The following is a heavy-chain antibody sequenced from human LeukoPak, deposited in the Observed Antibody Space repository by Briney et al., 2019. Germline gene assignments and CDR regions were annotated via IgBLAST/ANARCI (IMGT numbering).Heavy chain of an antibody. J-gene: IGHJ6*02. Sequence: GGSLRLSCAASGFTFSSYWMNWARQAPGKGLEWVASINHNGNVNHYVDSVKGRFTISRDNAKNSLYLQMSNLRAEDTAVYFCARGGGLDVWGQGATVTVSS. CDR2: INHNGNVN. D-gene: IGHD3-16*01. CDR1: GFTFSSYW. V-gene: IGHV3-7*03. CDR3: ARGGGLDV.